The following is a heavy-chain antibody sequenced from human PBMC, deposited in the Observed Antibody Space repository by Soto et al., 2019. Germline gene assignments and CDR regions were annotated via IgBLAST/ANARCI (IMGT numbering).Heavy chain of an antibody. D-gene: IGHD2-21*02. V-gene: IGHV3-23*01. CDR2: ISASFGKS. CDR1: GFTFGNYD. CDR3: VKDRGKGVLTLPPGY. J-gene: IGHJ4*02. Sequence: EVLLLESGGGLVQPGGSLRLSCAASGFTFGNYDMTWVRQAPGKGLEWVSAISASFGKSYYTDSVKGRFTISRDNSKNTLYLQMNSLRAEDTAVYYCVKDRGKGVLTLPPGYWGQGTLVTVSS.